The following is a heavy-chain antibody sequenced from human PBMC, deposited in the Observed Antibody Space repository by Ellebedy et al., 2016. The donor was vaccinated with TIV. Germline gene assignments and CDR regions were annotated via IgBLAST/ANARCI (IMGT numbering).Heavy chain of an antibody. CDR2: IWYDGSQK. D-gene: IGHD2-15*01. CDR1: GFIFSTYG. J-gene: IGHJ6*02. CDR3: ARGLPYCTGGSCYGMDV. V-gene: IGHV3-33*01. Sequence: GESLKISCAASGFIFSTYGMHWVRQAPGKGLEWVAVIWYDGSQKYYIDSVKGRFTISRDNSKNTVYLQMNSLRAEDTAVYYCARGLPYCTGGSCYGMDVWGQGTTVTVSS.